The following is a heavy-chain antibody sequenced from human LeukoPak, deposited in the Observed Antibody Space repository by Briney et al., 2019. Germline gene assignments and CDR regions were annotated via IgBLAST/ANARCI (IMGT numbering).Heavy chain of an antibody. CDR1: GGSITGGSYY. Sequence: PSETLSLTCTVSGGSITGGSYYWAWIRQPPGKGLEWIGSIYYSGSTHYNSSLKSRVTISVDTSKNLFSLRLNSVTAADTAIYYCARNSSTIVSRIRTATGFDSWGQGTRVTVSS. CDR2: IYYSGST. V-gene: IGHV4-39*01. D-gene: IGHD5/OR15-5a*01. CDR3: ARNSSTIVSRIRTATGFDS. J-gene: IGHJ4*02.